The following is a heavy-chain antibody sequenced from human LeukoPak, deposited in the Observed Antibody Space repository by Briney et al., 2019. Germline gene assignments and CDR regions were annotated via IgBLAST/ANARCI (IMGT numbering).Heavy chain of an antibody. CDR3: AREGSVVAATLLDY. J-gene: IGHJ4*02. D-gene: IGHD2-15*01. CDR2: IKPDGSEK. V-gene: IGHV3-7*05. Sequence: GGSVRLSCAASGFTFSYYWMAWVRQAPGKGLEWVANIKPDGSEKNYVDSVKGRFTISRDNAKNSLYLQMNSLRAEDTAVYYCAREGSVVAATLLDYWGQGTLVTVSS. CDR1: GFTFSYYW.